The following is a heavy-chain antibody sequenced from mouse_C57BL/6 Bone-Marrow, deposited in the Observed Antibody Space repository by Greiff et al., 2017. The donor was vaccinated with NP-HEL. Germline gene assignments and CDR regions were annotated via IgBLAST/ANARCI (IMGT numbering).Heavy chain of an antibody. CDR3: AIPPYYSNAYAMDY. CDR2: IDPNSGGT. D-gene: IGHD2-5*01. V-gene: IGHV1-72*01. CDR1: GYTFTSYW. Sequence: QVQLQQPGAELVKPGASVKLSCKASGYTFTSYWMHWVKQRPGRGLEWNGRIDPNSGGTKYNEKFKSKATLTVDKPSSTAYMQLSSLTSEDSAVYYCAIPPYYSNAYAMDYWGQGTSVTVSS. J-gene: IGHJ4*01.